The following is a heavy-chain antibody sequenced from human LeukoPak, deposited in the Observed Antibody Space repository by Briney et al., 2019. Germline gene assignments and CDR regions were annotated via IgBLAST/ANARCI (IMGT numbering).Heavy chain of an antibody. CDR2: ISYDGSNK. V-gene: IGHV3-30-3*01. D-gene: IGHD3-22*01. Sequence: GRSLRLSCAASGFTFSSYAMHWVRQAPGKGLEWVAVISYDGSNKYYADSVKGRFTISRDNSKHPLYLQMNSLRAEDTAVYYCARDWDYDSSGSDYWGQGTLVTVSS. CDR1: GFTFSSYA. J-gene: IGHJ4*02. CDR3: ARDWDYDSSGSDY.